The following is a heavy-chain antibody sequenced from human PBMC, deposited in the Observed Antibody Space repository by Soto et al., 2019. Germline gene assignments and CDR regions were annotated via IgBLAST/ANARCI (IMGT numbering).Heavy chain of an antibody. CDR1: GFTFSSYG. CDR2: IWYDGGNK. J-gene: IGHJ6*02. D-gene: IGHD3-3*01. Sequence: GGSLRLSCAASGFTFSSYGMHWVRQAPGKGLEWVAVIWYDGGNKYYADSVKGRFTISRDNSKNTLYLQMNSLRAEDTAVYYCARDPHMDYDFWSGYPTYYGMDVWGQGTTVTVSS. CDR3: ARDPHMDYDFWSGYPTYYGMDV. V-gene: IGHV3-33*01.